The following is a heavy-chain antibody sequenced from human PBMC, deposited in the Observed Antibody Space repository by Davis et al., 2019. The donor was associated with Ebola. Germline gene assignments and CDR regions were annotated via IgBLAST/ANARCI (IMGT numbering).Heavy chain of an antibody. CDR3: ARVRYCGGDCSKNYYYGMDI. V-gene: IGHV1-3*01. CDR2: INAGNGNT. CDR1: GYTFTSYA. Sequence: ASVKVSCKASGYTFTSYAMHWVRQAPGQRLEWMGWINAGNGNTKYSQKFQGRVTITRDTSASTAYMELSSLRSEDTAVYYCARVRYCGGDCSKNYYYGMDIWGKGTTVTVSS. D-gene: IGHD2-21*02. J-gene: IGHJ6*04.